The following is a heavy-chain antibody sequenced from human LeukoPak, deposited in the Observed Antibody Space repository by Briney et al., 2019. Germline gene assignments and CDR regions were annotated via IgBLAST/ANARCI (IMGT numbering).Heavy chain of an antibody. CDR1: GYTFTSYG. D-gene: IGHD5-18*01. CDR2: ISAYNGNT. J-gene: IGHJ6*02. Sequence: ASVKVSCKASGYTFTSYGISWVRQAPGQGLEWMGWISAYNGNTNYARKLQGRVTMTTDTSTSTAYMELRSLRSDDTAVYYCARTPWIQLWDYGMDVWGQGTTVTVSS. V-gene: IGHV1-18*01. CDR3: ARTPWIQLWDYGMDV.